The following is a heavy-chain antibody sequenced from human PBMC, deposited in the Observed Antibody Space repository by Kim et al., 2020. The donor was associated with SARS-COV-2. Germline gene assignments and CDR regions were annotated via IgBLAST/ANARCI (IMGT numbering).Heavy chain of an antibody. J-gene: IGHJ4*02. CDR2: K. CDR3: ARDPHRGGDYDY. D-gene: IGHD4-17*01. Sequence: KYYVDSVEGRFTISRDNAKNSPYLQMNSLRAEDTAVYYCARDPHRGGDYDYWGQGTLVTVSS. V-gene: IGHV3-7*03.